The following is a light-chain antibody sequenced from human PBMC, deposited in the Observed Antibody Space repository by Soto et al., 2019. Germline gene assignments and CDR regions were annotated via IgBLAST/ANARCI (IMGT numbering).Light chain of an antibody. V-gene: IGKV3-20*01. Sequence: EIVLTQSPGSLSLSPVERATLSCMASQSVSSKYLGWYQQKPGQAPRLLIYGASSRANGIPDRFSGSGSGTDFTLTISRLEPEDFAVYYCQQYGSSPPWTFGQGTKVDIK. CDR1: QSVSSKY. J-gene: IGKJ1*01. CDR2: GAS. CDR3: QQYGSSPPWT.